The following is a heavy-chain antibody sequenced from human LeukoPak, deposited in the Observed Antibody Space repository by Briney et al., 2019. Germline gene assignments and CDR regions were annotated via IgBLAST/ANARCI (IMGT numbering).Heavy chain of an antibody. CDR3: AKLPTTGWYAGGNWFDL. D-gene: IGHD6-19*01. CDR2: ISGSGGDI. Sequence: GVSLRLSCAASVLTFSNYAMTCARQAPGKGLEWVSLISGSGGDIRYADSVRGRFSISRDNSKNTLYLQMNSLRAEDTAVFYCAKLPTTGWYAGGNWFDLWGQGTLVTVSS. V-gene: IGHV3-23*01. J-gene: IGHJ5*02. CDR1: VLTFSNYA.